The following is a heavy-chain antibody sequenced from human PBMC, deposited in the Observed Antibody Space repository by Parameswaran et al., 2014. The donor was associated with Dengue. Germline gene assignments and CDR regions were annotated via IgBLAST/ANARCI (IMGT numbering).Heavy chain of an antibody. CDR3: ARDPRGDSSHLD. Sequence: PREGLEWMGRIDPSDPYTNYSPSFQGHVTISADKSISTAYLQWSSLKASDTAMYYCARDPRGDSSHLDWGQGTLVPSPQ. V-gene: IGHV5-10-1*01. CDR2: IDPSDPYT. D-gene: IGHD6-6*01. J-gene: IGHJ4*02.